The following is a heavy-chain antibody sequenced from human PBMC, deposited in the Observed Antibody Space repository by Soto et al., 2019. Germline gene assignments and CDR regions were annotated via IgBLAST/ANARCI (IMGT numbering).Heavy chain of an antibody. Sequence: GGSLRLSCAASGFTFSSYGMHWVRQAPGKGLEWVAVIWYDGSNKYYADSVKGRFTISRDNSKNTLYLQMNSLRAEDTAVYYCARVGWDKDFPYYFDYWGQGTLVTVSS. CDR1: GFTFSSYG. D-gene: IGHD1-26*01. CDR2: IWYDGSNK. J-gene: IGHJ4*02. V-gene: IGHV3-33*01. CDR3: ARVGWDKDFPYYFDY.